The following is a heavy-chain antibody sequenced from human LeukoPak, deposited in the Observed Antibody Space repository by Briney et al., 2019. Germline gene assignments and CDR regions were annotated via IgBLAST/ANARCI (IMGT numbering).Heavy chain of an antibody. CDR2: IYSGGST. CDR3: ASPVGSGYLNVVDY. CDR1: GFTVSSNY. D-gene: IGHD3-3*01. V-gene: IGHV3-66*02. J-gene: IGHJ4*02. Sequence: GGSLRLSCAASGFTVSSNYMSWVRQAPGKGLEWVSVIYSGGSTYYADSVKGRFTISRDNSRNTLYLQMNSLRAEDTAVYYCASPVGSGYLNVVDYWGQGTLVTVSS.